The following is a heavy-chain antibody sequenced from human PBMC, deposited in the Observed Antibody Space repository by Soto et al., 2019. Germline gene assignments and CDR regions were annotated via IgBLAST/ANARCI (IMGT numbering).Heavy chain of an antibody. CDR2: IYYSGRT. CDR3: ARYYFDSSGYSNWFDP. J-gene: IGHJ5*02. D-gene: IGHD3-22*01. Sequence: TLSLTCAVSGGSITSGAYYWTWIRQHPGKGLEWIAYIYYSGRTYYNPSLKSRITISVDTSNNQFSLKLSSVTAADTAVYYCARYYFDSSGYSNWFDPWGQGTLVTVSS. CDR1: GGSITSGAYY. V-gene: IGHV4-31*11.